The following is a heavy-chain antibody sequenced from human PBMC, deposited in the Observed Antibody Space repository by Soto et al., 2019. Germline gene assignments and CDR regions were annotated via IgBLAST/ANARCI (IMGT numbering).Heavy chain of an antibody. Sequence: QLQLQESGPGLVKPSETLSLTCTVSGGSISSSSYYWGWIRQPPGKGLEWIGSIYYSGSTYYNPSLKSRVTISVDTSKNQFSLKLSSVTAADTAVYYCARHAARWEVRGVPDYWGQGTLVTVSS. CDR3: ARHAARWEVRGVPDY. CDR1: GGSISSSSYY. J-gene: IGHJ4*02. D-gene: IGHD3-10*01. V-gene: IGHV4-39*01. CDR2: IYYSGST.